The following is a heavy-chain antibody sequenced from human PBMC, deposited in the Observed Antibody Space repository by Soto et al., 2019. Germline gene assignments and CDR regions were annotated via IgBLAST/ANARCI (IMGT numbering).Heavy chain of an antibody. CDR1: GFTFSSYG. V-gene: IGHV3-30*18. Sequence: QVQLVESGGGVVQPGRSLRLSCAASGFTFSSYGMHWVRQAPGKGPEWVAVISYDGSNKYYADSVKGRFTISRDNSNNTLYLQMNSLRAEDTAVYYCAKDKVPVVVTAPFDYWGQGTLVTVSS. CDR2: ISYDGSNK. CDR3: AKDKVPVVVTAPFDY. J-gene: IGHJ4*02. D-gene: IGHD2-21*02.